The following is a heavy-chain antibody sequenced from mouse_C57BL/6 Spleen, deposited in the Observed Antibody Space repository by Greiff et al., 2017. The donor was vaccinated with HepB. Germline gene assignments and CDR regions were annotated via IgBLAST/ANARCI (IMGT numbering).Heavy chain of an antibody. CDR2: IYPGDGDT. D-gene: IGHD1-1*01. CDR1: GYAFSSSW. Sequence: QVQLQQSGPELVKPGASVKISCKASGYAFSSSWMNWVKQRPGKGLEWIGRIYPGDGDTNYNGKFKGKATLTADKSSSTAYMKLSSLTSEDSAVYFCARDGTPPTGFDVWGTGTTVTVSS. CDR3: ARDGTPPTGFDV. J-gene: IGHJ1*03. V-gene: IGHV1-82*01.